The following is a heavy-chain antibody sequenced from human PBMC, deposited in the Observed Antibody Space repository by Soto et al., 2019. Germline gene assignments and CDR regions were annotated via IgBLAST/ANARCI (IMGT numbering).Heavy chain of an antibody. Sequence: GKGLEWIGYIYYSGSTNYNPSLKSRVTISVDTSKNQFSLKLSSVTAADTAVYYCASSGYSSGGTFDYWGQGTPVTVTS. V-gene: IGHV4-59*01. J-gene: IGHJ4*02. D-gene: IGHD6-19*01. CDR3: ASSGYSSGGTFDY. CDR2: IYYSGST.